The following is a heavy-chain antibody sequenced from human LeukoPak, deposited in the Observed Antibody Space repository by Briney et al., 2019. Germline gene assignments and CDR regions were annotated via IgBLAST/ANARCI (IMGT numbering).Heavy chain of an antibody. CDR2: IYHSGST. Sequence: SETLSLTCTVSGGSINNSYWSWIRQPPGKGLEWIGYIYHSGSTNYNPSLKSRVTMSVDTSRNQFSLKLSSVTAADTAVYYCARDPDENNWFDPWGQGTLVTVSS. CDR3: ARDPDENNWFDP. V-gene: IGHV4-59*01. J-gene: IGHJ5*02. CDR1: GGSINNSY.